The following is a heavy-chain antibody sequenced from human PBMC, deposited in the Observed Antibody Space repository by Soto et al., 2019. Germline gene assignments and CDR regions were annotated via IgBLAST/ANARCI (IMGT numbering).Heavy chain of an antibody. CDR1: GYSFTSYW. V-gene: IGHV5-10-1*01. D-gene: IGHD2-2*01. CDR2: IDPRDSYV. Sequence: PGESLKISCKGSGYSFTSYWIGWVRQMPGKGLEWMGRIDPRDSYVTYSPSFEGHVTISVDKSISTAYLQWGSLRASDTAIYYCARICCTTTCDSWFDPWGQGALVTVSS. J-gene: IGHJ5*02. CDR3: ARICCTTTCDSWFDP.